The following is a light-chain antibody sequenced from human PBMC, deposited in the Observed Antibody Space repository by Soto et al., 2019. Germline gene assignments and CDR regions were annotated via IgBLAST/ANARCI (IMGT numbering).Light chain of an antibody. CDR1: SSDVGGYNY. CDR2: EVR. V-gene: IGLV2-14*01. Sequence: QSALTQPAAVSGSPGQSITISCTGTSSDVGGYNYVSWYRQHPGKAPKLMIYEVRNRPSGVSNRFSGSKSGNTASLTISGLQADDEADYYCSSYTRSSTLIFGIGTKLTVL. CDR3: SSYTRSSTLI. J-gene: IGLJ1*01.